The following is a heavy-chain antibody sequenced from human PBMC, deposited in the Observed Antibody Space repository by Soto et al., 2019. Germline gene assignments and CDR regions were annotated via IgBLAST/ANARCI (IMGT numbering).Heavy chain of an antibody. Sequence: SLRLSCTASGFTFSSHAMTWVRQAPGQGLEWVSGLSDSGDSIYYADSVKGRFPIYRDNSMNTLYLQMNTLRVEDLAVYYCAKVSSSWYAGFFDLWGQGTLVTGSS. CDR2: LSDSGDSI. CDR3: AKVSSSWYAGFFDL. CDR1: GFTFSSHA. J-gene: IGHJ4*01. V-gene: IGHV3-23*01. D-gene: IGHD6-13*01.